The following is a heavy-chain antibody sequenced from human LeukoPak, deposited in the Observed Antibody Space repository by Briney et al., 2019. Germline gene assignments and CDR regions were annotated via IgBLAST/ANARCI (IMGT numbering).Heavy chain of an antibody. D-gene: IGHD4-17*01. V-gene: IGHV3-48*03. CDR3: ARAAGDYVRFDY. Sequence: GGSLRLSCAGSGFTFSSYEMNWVRQAPGKGLEWVSYIRGSGTTISYADSVKGRFTISRDNAKNSLYLQMISLRGEDTAIYYCARAAGDYVRFDYWGQGTLVTVSS. CDR1: GFTFSSYE. J-gene: IGHJ4*02. CDR2: IRGSGTTI.